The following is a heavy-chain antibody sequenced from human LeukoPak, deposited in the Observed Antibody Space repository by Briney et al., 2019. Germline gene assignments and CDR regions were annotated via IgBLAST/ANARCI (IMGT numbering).Heavy chain of an antibody. J-gene: IGHJ3*02. D-gene: IGHD7-27*01. V-gene: IGHV4-59*01. Sequence: SETLSLTCTVSGGSISSYYCSWIRQPPGKGLECIGYMYYSGITKYNPSLKSRVSISVDTSKNQFSLKLNSVTAADTAFYYCARIPLTGANAFDIWGQGTLVTVSS. CDR3: ARIPLTGANAFDI. CDR1: GGSISSYY. CDR2: MYYSGIT.